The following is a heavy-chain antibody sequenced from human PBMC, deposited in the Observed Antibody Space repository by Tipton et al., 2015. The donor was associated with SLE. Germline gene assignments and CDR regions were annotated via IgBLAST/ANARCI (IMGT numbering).Heavy chain of an antibody. CDR3: ARGPGITAPPN. CDR2: IYYSGST. CDR1: GGSISSSSYY. J-gene: IGHJ3*01. Sequence: LRLSCTVSGGSISSSSYYWGWIRQPPGKGLEWIGSIYYSGSTYYNPSLKSRVTISVDTSKNQFSLKLTSVTAADTAVYYCARGPGITAPPNWGQGTMVTVSS. V-gene: IGHV4-39*07. D-gene: IGHD6-13*01.